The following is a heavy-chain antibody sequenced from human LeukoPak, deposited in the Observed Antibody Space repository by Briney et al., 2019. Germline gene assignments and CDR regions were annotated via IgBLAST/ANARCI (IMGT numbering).Heavy chain of an antibody. V-gene: IGHV3-30*02. CDR3: AKGFSGKFDY. CDR1: GFTFSNYG. D-gene: IGHD1-26*01. Sequence: GGSLRLSCAASGFTFSNYGMHWVRQAPGKGLEWVTFIRFDGSNKYYAASVKGRFTISRDNSKNTLYLQLNSLRTEDTAVYYCAKGFSGKFDYWGQGTLVTVSS. CDR2: IRFDGSNK. J-gene: IGHJ4*02.